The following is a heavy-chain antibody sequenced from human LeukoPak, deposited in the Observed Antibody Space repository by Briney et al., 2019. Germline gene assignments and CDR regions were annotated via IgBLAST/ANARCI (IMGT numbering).Heavy chain of an antibody. J-gene: IGHJ4*02. D-gene: IGHD3-3*01. V-gene: IGHV3-7*01. Sequence: GGSLRLSCAASGFTFSSYWMSWVRQAPGKGLEWVANIKQDGSEKYYVDSVKGRFTISRDNSKNTLYLQMNSLRAEDTAVYYCAKVGLGFLERDHYWGQGTLVTVSS. CDR2: IKQDGSEK. CDR1: GFTFSSYW. CDR3: AKVGLGFLERDHY.